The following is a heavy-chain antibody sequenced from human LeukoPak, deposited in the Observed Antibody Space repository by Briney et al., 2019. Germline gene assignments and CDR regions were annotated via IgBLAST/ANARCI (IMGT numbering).Heavy chain of an antibody. D-gene: IGHD3-3*01. Sequence: SETLSLTCAVYGGSFSGYYWSWIRQPPGKGLEWIGEINHSGSTNYNPSLKSRVTISVDTSKNQFSLKLSSVTAADTAVYYCARTPHYDFWSGYYTPPFDYWGQGTLVTVSS. J-gene: IGHJ4*02. CDR1: GGSFSGYY. CDR2: INHSGST. V-gene: IGHV4-34*01. CDR3: ARTPHYDFWSGYYTPPFDY.